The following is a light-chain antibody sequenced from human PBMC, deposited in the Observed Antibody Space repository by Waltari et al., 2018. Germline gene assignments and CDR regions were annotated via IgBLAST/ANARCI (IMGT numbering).Light chain of an antibody. J-gene: IGKJ2*01. CDR2: WAS. CDR3: QQYYSNPQT. CDR1: QSVLYSSNNKDY. V-gene: IGKV4-1*01. Sequence: DIVMTQSPDSLAVSLGERATTNCKSSQSVLYSSNNKDYLAWYQQKPGQPPKLLIYWASIRESGVPDRFSGSGSGTDFTLTISSLQAEDVAVYYCQQYYSNPQTFGQGTKLEIK.